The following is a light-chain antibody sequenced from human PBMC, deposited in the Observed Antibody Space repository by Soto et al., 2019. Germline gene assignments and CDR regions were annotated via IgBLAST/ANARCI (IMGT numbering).Light chain of an antibody. CDR1: QSVTTY. Sequence: EIVLTQSPATVSFSPGERATLSCRASQSVTTYLAWYQQKPGQAPRLLIYDASSRATGIPDRFSGSGSGTDFTLTINRLEPEDSAVYYCQQYGSLITFGQGTRLEIK. CDR3: QQYGSLIT. V-gene: IGKV3-11*01. J-gene: IGKJ5*01. CDR2: DAS.